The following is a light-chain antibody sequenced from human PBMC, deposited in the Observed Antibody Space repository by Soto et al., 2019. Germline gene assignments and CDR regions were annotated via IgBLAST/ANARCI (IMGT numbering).Light chain of an antibody. Sequence: EIVLTQSPGTLSLSPGERATLSCRASQSVSSSYLAWYQQNPGQAPRLLIYGASSRATGIPDRFSGSGSGTEFTLTISRLEPEDFAVYSCQQYGSSPWTFGQGTKVEI. V-gene: IGKV3-20*01. CDR2: GAS. CDR3: QQYGSSPWT. CDR1: QSVSSSY. J-gene: IGKJ1*01.